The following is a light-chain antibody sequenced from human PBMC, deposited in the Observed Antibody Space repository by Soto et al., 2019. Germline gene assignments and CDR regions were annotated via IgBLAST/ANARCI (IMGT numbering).Light chain of an antibody. CDR1: TAPVTSDHY. V-gene: IGLV7-46*01. CDR2: DTS. J-gene: IGLJ3*02. Sequence: QAVVTQETSLTVSPGGTVTLTCGSSTAPVTSDHYPYWFQQRPGQPPRTLIYDTSNRHPWTPARFSGSLRVGKGALTLSGAHSEDEADYYGLLAYYGARYVMFGGGTKLTVL. CDR3: LLAYYGARYVM.